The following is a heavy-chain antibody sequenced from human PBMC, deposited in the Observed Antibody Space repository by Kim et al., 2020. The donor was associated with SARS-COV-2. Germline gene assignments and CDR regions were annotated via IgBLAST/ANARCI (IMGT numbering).Heavy chain of an antibody. CDR3: ARYSSSWYLYYYGMDV. CDR2: IYPGDSDT. J-gene: IGHJ6*02. D-gene: IGHD6-13*01. CDR1: GYSFTSYW. Sequence: GESLKISCKGSGYSFTSYWIGWVRQMPGKGLEWMGIIYPGDSDTRYSPSFQGQVTISADKSISTAYLQWSSLKASDTAMYYCARYSSSWYLYYYGMDVWGQGTTVTVSS. V-gene: IGHV5-51*01.